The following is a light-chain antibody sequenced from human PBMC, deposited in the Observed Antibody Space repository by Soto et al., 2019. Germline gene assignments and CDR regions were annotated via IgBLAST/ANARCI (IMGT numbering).Light chain of an antibody. CDR3: CSYASSTSYV. CDR1: SSDVGGYNF. CDR2: DVT. J-gene: IGLJ1*01. Sequence: QSALTQPASVSGSPGQSITISCTGTSSDVGGYNFVTWYQLYPGKAPKLIIHDVTRRPSGVSNRFSGSKSGTTASLTISGFQAEDEADYFCCSYASSTSYVFGTGTKVTVL. V-gene: IGLV2-14*03.